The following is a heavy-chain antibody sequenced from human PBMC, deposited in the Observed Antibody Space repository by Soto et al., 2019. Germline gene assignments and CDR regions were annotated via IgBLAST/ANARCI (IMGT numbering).Heavy chain of an antibody. J-gene: IGHJ4*02. CDR1: GYTFTNYA. V-gene: IGHV1-3*01. CDR2: INAGNGNT. Sequence: GASVKVSCKASGYTFTNYAMHWVRQAPGQRLEWMGWINAGNGNTKYSQRFQGRVTITRDTSASTAYMELSSLRSEDTAVYYCSKVRGYSLDYWGQGTLVTVSS. D-gene: IGHD5-18*01. CDR3: SKVRGYSLDY.